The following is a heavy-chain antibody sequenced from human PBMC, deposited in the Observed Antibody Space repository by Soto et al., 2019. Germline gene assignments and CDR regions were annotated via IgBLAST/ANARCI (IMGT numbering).Heavy chain of an antibody. D-gene: IGHD1-26*01. CDR2: INPNSGGT. CDR3: ARDERLPLSSGSYPTRFDY. J-gene: IGHJ4*02. V-gene: IGHV1-2*04. Sequence: QVQLVQSGAEVKKPGASVKVSCKASGYTFTGYYMHWVRQAPGQGLEWMGWINPNSGGTNYAQKFQGWVTMTRDTAISTAYMELSRLRSDDTAVYYCARDERLPLSSGSYPTRFDYWGQGTLVTVSS. CDR1: GYTFTGYY.